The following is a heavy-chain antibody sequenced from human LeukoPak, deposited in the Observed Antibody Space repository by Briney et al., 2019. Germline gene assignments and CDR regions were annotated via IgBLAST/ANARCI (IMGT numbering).Heavy chain of an antibody. CDR2: ISSSSSTI. J-gene: IGHJ4*02. D-gene: IGHD4-17*01. CDR3: AKDSGYGDIPNDLGY. V-gene: IGHV3-48*04. CDR1: GFTFSSYS. Sequence: PGGSLRLSCAASGFTFSSYSMNWVRQAPGKGLEWVSYISSSSSTIYYADSVKGRFTISRDNAKNSLYLQMNSLRAEDTALYYCAKDSGYGDIPNDLGYWGQGTLVTVSS.